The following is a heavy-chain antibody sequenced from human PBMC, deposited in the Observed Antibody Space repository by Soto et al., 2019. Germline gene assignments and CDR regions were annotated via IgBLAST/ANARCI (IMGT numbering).Heavy chain of an antibody. J-gene: IGHJ4*02. CDR3: VREVEVGGFVCLGV. CDR1: GYTFTTYG. V-gene: IGHV1-18*01. CDR2: ISAFSGDT. D-gene: IGHD3-16*01. Sequence: ASVKVSCKSSGYTFTTYGISWVRQAPGQGLEWMGWISAFSGDTHFAQNFQGRVTLTRDTSTSTAYMELRSLGSDDTAVYYCVREVEVGGFVCLGVWGQRTPFTVSS.